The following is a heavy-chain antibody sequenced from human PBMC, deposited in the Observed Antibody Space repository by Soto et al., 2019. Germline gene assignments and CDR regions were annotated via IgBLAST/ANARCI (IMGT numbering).Heavy chain of an antibody. Sequence: PWLSXRLSWSAAVFPFVNFSIIWFRHAPGKGLEWVSSIDRSGDITFYAGSVKDRFSISRDNSRNTLFLLMNNLRADDSAMYYCKKDSREYEPTGLLFDSWGQGTLVNV. V-gene: IGHV3-23*01. CDR3: KKDSREYEPTGLLFDS. D-gene: IGHD2-8*02. J-gene: IGHJ4*02. CDR2: IDRSGDIT. CDR1: VFPFVNFS.